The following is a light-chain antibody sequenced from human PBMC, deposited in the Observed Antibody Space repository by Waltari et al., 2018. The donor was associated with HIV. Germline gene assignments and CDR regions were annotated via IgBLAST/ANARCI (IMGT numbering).Light chain of an antibody. Sequence: DIQLTQSPSFLSASVGDRVTITCRASQDINNHLAWYQQKPGKAPKPLIFAASTLQSGVPSRFSGSASGTEFTLTISSLQTEDFATYYCQQLNIFPLTFGGGTKVDIK. CDR3: QQLNIFPLT. J-gene: IGKJ4*01. CDR1: QDINNH. V-gene: IGKV1-9*01. CDR2: AAS.